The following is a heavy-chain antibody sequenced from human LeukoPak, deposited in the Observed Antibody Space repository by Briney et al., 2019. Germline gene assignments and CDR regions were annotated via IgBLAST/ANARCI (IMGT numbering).Heavy chain of an antibody. Sequence: GASVKVSCTASGYTFTSYYMHWVRQAPGQGLEWMGIVNPSGGSTSYAQKFQGRVTMTRDMSTSTVYMELSSLRSEDTAVYYCARDLRSSTPTYYFDYWGQGTLVTVSS. D-gene: IGHD6-6*01. V-gene: IGHV1-46*01. CDR1: GYTFTSYY. CDR2: VNPSGGST. CDR3: ARDLRSSTPTYYFDY. J-gene: IGHJ4*02.